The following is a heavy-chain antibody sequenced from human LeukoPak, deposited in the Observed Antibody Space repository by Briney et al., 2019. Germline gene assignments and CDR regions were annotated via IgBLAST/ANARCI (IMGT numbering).Heavy chain of an antibody. CDR1: GGSFSGYY. Sequence: ASETLSLTCAVYGGSFSGYYWSWIRQPPGKGLEWIGEINHSGSTNYNPSLKSRVTISVDTSKNQFSLKLSSVTAADTAVYYCARRVVPAAMFPWFDPWGQGTLVTVSS. CDR3: ARRVVPAAMFPWFDP. V-gene: IGHV4-34*01. CDR2: INHSGST. D-gene: IGHD2-2*01. J-gene: IGHJ5*02.